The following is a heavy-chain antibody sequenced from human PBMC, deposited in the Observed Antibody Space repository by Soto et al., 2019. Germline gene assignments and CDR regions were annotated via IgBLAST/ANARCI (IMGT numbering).Heavy chain of an antibody. Sequence: QIQLVQSGAELKKPGASVKVSCKASGYTFDSHAIGWVRQAPGQGLEWMGWISAYNGNTKYAQKFQSRVTMTTDTSRNTAYMELRSLRSDDTAVYYCARDPTAMGYYYGLDGWGQGTTVIVSS. V-gene: IGHV1-18*01. CDR3: ARDPTAMGYYYGLDG. D-gene: IGHD5-18*01. CDR1: GYTFDSHA. J-gene: IGHJ6*02. CDR2: ISAYNGNT.